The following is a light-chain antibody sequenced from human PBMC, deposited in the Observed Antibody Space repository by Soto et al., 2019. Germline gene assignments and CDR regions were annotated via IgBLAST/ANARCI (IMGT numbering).Light chain of an antibody. CDR2: DVS. Sequence: QSALTQPASVSGSPGQSITISCTGTSSDIGTFNLVSWFQQHPGKAPKLMIYDVSNRPSGVSNRFSGSKSDNTASLTISGLQTEDEADYYCTSYSRITTLEVFGGGTKLTVL. CDR1: SSDIGTFNL. V-gene: IGLV2-14*01. J-gene: IGLJ2*01. CDR3: TSYSRITTLEV.